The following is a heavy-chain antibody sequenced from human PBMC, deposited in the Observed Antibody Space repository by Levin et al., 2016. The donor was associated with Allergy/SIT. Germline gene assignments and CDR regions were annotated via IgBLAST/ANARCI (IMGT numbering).Heavy chain of an antibody. CDR3: GREEVADSMGHIDY. CDR1: GFIFRDYS. Sequence: GESLKISCRGSGFIFRDYSLSWVRQDPGRGLEWIGIIRSQDQGETTDYAASVQGRFTISRDASSAYLHMNILKSEDTAIYFCGREEVADSMGHIDYWGQGSQASVSS. V-gene: IGHV3-49*04. D-gene: IGHD2/OR15-2a*01. CDR2: IRSQDQGETT. J-gene: IGHJ4*02.